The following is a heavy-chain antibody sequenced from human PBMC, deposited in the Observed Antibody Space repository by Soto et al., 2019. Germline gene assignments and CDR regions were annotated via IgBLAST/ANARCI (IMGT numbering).Heavy chain of an antibody. CDR1: EVSISTFY. J-gene: IGHJ6*03. CDR3: ARGGRSAYYYYMGV. CDR2: VYYSGST. Sequence: PSETISLTKTVSEVSISTFYSSWVRQTPGKGLEWIGYVYYSGSTNYNPSLKSRVTISVDTSKNQFSLKLTSVTAADTAMYYCARGGRSAYYYYMGVWGKGTTVTVSS. V-gene: IGHV4-59*01.